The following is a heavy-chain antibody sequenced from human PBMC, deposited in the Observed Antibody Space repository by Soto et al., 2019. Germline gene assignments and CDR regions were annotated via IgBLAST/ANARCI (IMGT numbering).Heavy chain of an antibody. J-gene: IGHJ5*02. Sequence: QVQLQESGPGLVKPSQTLSLTCTVSGGSISSGDYYWSWIRQPPGKGLEWIGYIYYSGSTYYNPSLKRRVSMSVDTSKNQLSLRVRSVTAADTAVYYCARDLGGDHAYNWFDPWGQGTLVTVSS. CDR2: IYYSGST. D-gene: IGHD4-17*01. CDR3: ARDLGGDHAYNWFDP. CDR1: GGSISSGDYY. V-gene: IGHV4-30-4*01.